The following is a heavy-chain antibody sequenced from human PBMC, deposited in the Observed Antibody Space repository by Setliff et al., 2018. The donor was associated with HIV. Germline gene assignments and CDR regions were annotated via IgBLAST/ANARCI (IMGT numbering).Heavy chain of an antibody. CDR3: ARETHASFDI. V-gene: IGHV1-2*05. Sequence: GASVKVSCKASGYTFTSYDVNWVRQAPGQGLEWMGRINPNSGGTNYAQKFQGRVTMSRDTSISTVYMELSRLRSDDTVVYYCARETHASFDIWGQGTMVTVSS. CDR1: GYTFTSYD. CDR2: INPNSGGT. J-gene: IGHJ3*02.